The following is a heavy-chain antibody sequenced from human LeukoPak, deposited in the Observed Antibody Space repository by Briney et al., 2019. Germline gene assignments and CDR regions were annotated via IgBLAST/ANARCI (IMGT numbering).Heavy chain of an antibody. D-gene: IGHD3-16*01. Sequence: PAGSLSLSCAAYGCTVSGHYVNWIRQAPGKGLEWVSVIYSGGSTYYSDSVKSRFTISRDNSKNQFYLQMNSVTAEDTAVYYCAGSILTGEYFEYWGQGKLVTVSS. J-gene: IGHJ4*02. CDR1: GCTVSGHY. V-gene: IGHV3-53*01. CDR3: AGSILTGEYFEY. CDR2: IYSGGST.